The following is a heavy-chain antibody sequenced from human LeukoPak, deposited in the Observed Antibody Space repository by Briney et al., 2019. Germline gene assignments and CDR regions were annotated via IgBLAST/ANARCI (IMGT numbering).Heavy chain of an antibody. CDR1: GYTFTSYG. CDR3: ARGGHDYGDY. D-gene: IGHD3-10*01. Sequence: ASVKVSCKASGYTFTSYGISWVRQAPGQGREWVGWISAYNGNANNAQKLQGRVTMTTDTSTSTAYMELRSLRSDATAVYYCARGGHDYGDYWGQGTLVTVSS. V-gene: IGHV1-18*01. J-gene: IGHJ4*02. CDR2: ISAYNGNA.